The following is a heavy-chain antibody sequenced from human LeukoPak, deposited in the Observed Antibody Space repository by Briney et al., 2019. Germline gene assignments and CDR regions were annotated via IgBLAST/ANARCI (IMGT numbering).Heavy chain of an antibody. J-gene: IGHJ4*02. V-gene: IGHV1-69*06. CDR1: GGTFSSYA. D-gene: IGHD4-17*01. CDR2: IIPIFGTT. Sequence: ASVKVSCKASGGTFSSYAISWVRQAPGQGLEWMGGIIPIFGTTNYARKFRGRVTLTADKSTSTAYMELSSLRSEDTAVYYCARGQHYGDYDGSGFDYWGQGTLVTVSS. CDR3: ARGQHYGDYDGSGFDY.